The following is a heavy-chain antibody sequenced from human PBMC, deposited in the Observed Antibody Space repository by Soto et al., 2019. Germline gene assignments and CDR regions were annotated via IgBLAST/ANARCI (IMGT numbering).Heavy chain of an antibody. D-gene: IGHD6-13*01. CDR1: GYSFTSYW. J-gene: IGHJ3*02. V-gene: IGHV5-51*01. CDR3: ASTSIAAASLYAFDI. Sequence: GESLKISCKGSGYSFTSYWIGWVRQMPGKGLEWMGIIYPGDSDTRYSPSFQGQVTISADKSISTAYLQWSSLKASDTAMYYCASTSIAAASLYAFDIWGQGTMVTVS. CDR2: IYPGDSDT.